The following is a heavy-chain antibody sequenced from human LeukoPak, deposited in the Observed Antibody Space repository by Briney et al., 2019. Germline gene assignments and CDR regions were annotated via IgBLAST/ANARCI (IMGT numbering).Heavy chain of an antibody. V-gene: IGHV4-59*01. J-gene: IGHJ4*02. D-gene: IGHD6-13*01. Sequence: SETLSLTCTVSGGSISSYYWSWIRQPPGKGLEWIGYIYYSGSTNYNPSLKSRVTISVDTSKNQFSLKLSSVTAADTAVYYCAKRPQIGVAGPFDYWGQGTLVTVSS. CDR2: IYYSGST. CDR3: AKRPQIGVAGPFDY. CDR1: GGSISSYY.